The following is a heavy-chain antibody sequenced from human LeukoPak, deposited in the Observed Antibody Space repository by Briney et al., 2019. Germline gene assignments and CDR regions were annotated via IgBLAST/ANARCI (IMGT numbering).Heavy chain of an antibody. J-gene: IGHJ4*02. Sequence: SETLSLTCAVYGGSFSGYYWSWIRQPPGKGLEWIGETNHSGSTNYNPSLKSRVTISVDTSKNQFSLKLSSVTAADTAVYYCARRYYDSSGYFYYFDYWGQGTLVTVSS. V-gene: IGHV4-34*01. D-gene: IGHD3-22*01. CDR3: ARRYYDSSGYFYYFDY. CDR1: GGSFSGYY. CDR2: TNHSGST.